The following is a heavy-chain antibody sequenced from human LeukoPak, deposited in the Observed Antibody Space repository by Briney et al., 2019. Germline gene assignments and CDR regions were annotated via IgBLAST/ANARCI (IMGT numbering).Heavy chain of an antibody. CDR1: GGSISSGGYS. V-gene: IGHV4-30-2*01. D-gene: IGHD3-10*01. CDR3: ARWGGGDWFDP. CDR2: IYHSGST. Sequence: SETLSLTCAVSGGSISSGGYSWSWIRQPPGKGLEWIGYIYHSGSTYYNPSLQSRVTISVDRSKNQFSLKLRSVTAADTAVYYCARWGGGDWFDPWGQGTLVTVSS. J-gene: IGHJ5*02.